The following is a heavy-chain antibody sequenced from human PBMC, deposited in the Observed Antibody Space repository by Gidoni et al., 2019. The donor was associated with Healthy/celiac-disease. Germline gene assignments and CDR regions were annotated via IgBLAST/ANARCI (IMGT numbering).Heavy chain of an antibody. J-gene: IGHJ4*02. V-gene: IGHV3-21*01. CDR3: ARALYCSGGSCYYFDY. CDR1: GFTFSSYS. CDR2: ISRSSSYI. D-gene: IGHD2-15*01. Sequence: EVQLVESGGGLVKPGGSLRLSCAASGFTFSSYSRNWVRQVPGQGLEWVSSISRSSSYIYYADSVKGRFTISRNNAKNSLYLQMNSLRAEDTAVYYCARALYCSGGSCYYFDYWGQGTLVTVSS.